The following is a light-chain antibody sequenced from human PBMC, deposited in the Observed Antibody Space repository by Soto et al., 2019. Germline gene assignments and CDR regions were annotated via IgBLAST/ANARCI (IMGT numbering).Light chain of an antibody. CDR1: SSNIGAGYD. CDR3: AAWDDNLNAYV. J-gene: IGLJ1*01. Sequence: QLVLTQPPSVSGAPGQRVTISCTGSSSNIGAGYDVHWYQQLPGTAPKLLIYIGDQRASGVSDRFSGSKSGTSASLAISGLRSDDEADYYCAAWDDNLNAYVFGSGTKLTVL. V-gene: IGLV1-40*01. CDR2: IGD.